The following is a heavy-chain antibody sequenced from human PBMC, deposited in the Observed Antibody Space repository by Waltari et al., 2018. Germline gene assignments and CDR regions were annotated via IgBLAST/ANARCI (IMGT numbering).Heavy chain of an antibody. J-gene: IGHJ1*01. Sequence: EVQLVESGGGLIQPGGSLRLSCAASGFTVSSNYMSWVRKAPGKGLEVVSVIYSGGSTYYADSVKGLFTISRDNSKNTLYLQMNSLRAEDTAVYYCARGDYYDSSGYYYGEYFQHWGQGTLVTVSS. V-gene: IGHV3-53*01. CDR3: ARGDYYDSSGYYYGEYFQH. CDR2: IYSGGST. CDR1: GFTVSSNY. D-gene: IGHD3-22*01.